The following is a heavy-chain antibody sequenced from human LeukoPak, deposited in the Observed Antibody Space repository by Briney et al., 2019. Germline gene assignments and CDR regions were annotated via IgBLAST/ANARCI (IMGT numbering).Heavy chain of an antibody. CDR2: ITTTSSYI. CDR1: GFTFSNYN. CDR3: AKENYGDSTGGRFQH. J-gene: IGHJ1*01. Sequence: GGSLRLSCAASGFTFSNYNMNWVRQAPGKGLEWVSSITTTSSYIYYADSVKGRFTISRDNAKNSLYLQINSLRAEDTAVYYCAKENYGDSTGGRFQHWGQGTLVTVSS. V-gene: IGHV3-21*01. D-gene: IGHD4-17*01.